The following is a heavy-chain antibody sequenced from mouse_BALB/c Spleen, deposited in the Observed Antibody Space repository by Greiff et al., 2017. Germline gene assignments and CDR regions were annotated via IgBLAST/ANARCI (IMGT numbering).Heavy chain of an antibody. CDR3: EREATHFDY. J-gene: IGHJ2*01. D-gene: IGHD1-2*01. V-gene: IGHV3-6*02. CDR1: GYSITSGYY. Sequence: EVKLVESGPGLVKPSQSLSLTCSVTGYSITSGYYWNWIRQFPGNKLEWMGYISYDGSNNYNPSLTNRISITRDTSKNQFFLKLNSVTTEDTATYYCEREATHFDYWGQGTTLTVSS. CDR2: ISYDGSN.